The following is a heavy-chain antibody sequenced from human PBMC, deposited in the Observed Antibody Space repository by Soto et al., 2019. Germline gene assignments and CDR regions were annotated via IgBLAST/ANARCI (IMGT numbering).Heavy chain of an antibody. CDR3: TRDLVPAAHYYYGREV. V-gene: IGHV3-49*04. CDR1: GFTFGDYA. CDR2: IRIKAYGGTT. D-gene: IGHD2-2*01. J-gene: IGHJ6*04. Sequence: GGSLRLSCTASGFTFGDYAMSWVRQAPGKGLEWVGFIRIKAYGGTTEYAASVKGRFTISRDDSKSIAYLQMNSLKTEDTAVYYCTRDLVPAAHYYYGREVWGNGTPVIVSS.